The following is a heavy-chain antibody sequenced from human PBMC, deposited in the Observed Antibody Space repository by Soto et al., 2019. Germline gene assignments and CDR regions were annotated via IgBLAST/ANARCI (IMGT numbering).Heavy chain of an antibody. CDR3: AREYAFLEWLLKENYYYYGMDV. CDR1: GFTFSSYW. CDR2: IKQDGSEK. J-gene: IGHJ6*02. Sequence: LRLSCAASGFTFSSYWMTWVRQAPLKGLEWVANIKQDGSEKYYVDSVKGRFTISRDNAKNSLYLQMNGLRAEDSAVYYCAREYAFLEWLLKENYYYYGMDVWGQGTTVTVSS. V-gene: IGHV3-7*01. D-gene: IGHD3-3*02.